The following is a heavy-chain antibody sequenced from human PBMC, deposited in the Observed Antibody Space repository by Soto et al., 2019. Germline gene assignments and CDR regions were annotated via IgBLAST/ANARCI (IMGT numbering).Heavy chain of an antibody. Sequence: GGSLRLSCAASGFTFSNAWMSWVRQAPGKGLEWVGRIKSKTDGGTTDYAAPVKGRFTISRDDSKNTLYLQMNSLKTEDTAVYYCTTGSVTTRSFLVVITHWGQGTLVTVSS. J-gene: IGHJ4*02. CDR1: GFTFSNAW. D-gene: IGHD4-17*01. CDR3: TTGSVTTRSFLVVITH. V-gene: IGHV3-15*01. CDR2: IKSKTDGGTT.